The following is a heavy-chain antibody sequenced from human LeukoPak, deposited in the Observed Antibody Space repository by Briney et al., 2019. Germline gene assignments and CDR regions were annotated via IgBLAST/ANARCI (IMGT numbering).Heavy chain of an antibody. CDR3: ARDITVVVVAATLYS. CDR2: INAGNGNT. J-gene: IGHJ5*02. D-gene: IGHD2-15*01. V-gene: IGHV1-3*01. CDR1: GYTFTSYA. Sequence: ASVKVSCKASGYTFTSYAMHWVRQAPGQRLEWMGWINAGNGNTKYSQKFQGRVTITRDTSASTAYMELSSLRSEDTAVCYCARDITVVVVAATLYSWGQGTLVTVSS.